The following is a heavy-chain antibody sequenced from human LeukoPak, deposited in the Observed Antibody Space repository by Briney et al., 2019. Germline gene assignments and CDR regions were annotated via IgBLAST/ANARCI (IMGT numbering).Heavy chain of an antibody. Sequence: SETLSLTCAVYVGSFNDYYWSWIRQSPGKGLEWIGEINHSGGTNYNPSLKSRVTISVDTSKNQFSLKLNSVTAADTAVYYCARVSLRMAGILLGWGQGTLVTVSS. CDR2: INHSGGT. CDR1: VGSFNDYY. J-gene: IGHJ4*02. V-gene: IGHV4-34*01. CDR3: ARVSLRMAGILLG. D-gene: IGHD6-19*01.